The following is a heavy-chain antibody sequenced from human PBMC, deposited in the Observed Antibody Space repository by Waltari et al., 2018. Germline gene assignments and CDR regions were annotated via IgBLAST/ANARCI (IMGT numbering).Heavy chain of an antibody. CDR2: INHSGST. CDR3: ARHPYYDSSGYYYLDAFDI. CDR1: GGSFSGYS. V-gene: IGHV4-34*01. J-gene: IGHJ3*02. Sequence: QVQLQQWGAGLLKPSETLSLTCAVYGGSFSGYSLSWSRKPPGMGLEWIGEINHSGSTNYNPSLKSRVTISVDTSKNQFSLKLSSVTAADTAVYYCARHPYYDSSGYYYLDAFDIWGQGTMVTVSS. D-gene: IGHD3-22*01.